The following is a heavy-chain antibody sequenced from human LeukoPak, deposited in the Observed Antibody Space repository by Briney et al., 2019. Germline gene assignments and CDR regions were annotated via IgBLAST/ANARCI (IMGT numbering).Heavy chain of an antibody. CDR3: ARKASEFDC. V-gene: IGHV3-23*01. CDR2: ISGSGGST. CDR1: GFTINNYA. Sequence: GGSLRLSCAASGFTINNYAMSWVRQAPGKGLEWVSSISGSGGSTYYADSVKGRFTISRDNSQNTLYLQMNSLRAEDTAVYYCARKASEFDCWGQGTLVTVSS. J-gene: IGHJ4*02.